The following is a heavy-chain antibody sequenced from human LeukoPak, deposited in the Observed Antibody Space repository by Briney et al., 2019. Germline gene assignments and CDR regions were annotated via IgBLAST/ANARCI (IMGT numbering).Heavy chain of an antibody. CDR3: ARDPYDGNYFFDY. V-gene: IGHV1-2*02. CDR1: GYTFTGYH. Sequence: ASVKVSCKTSGYTFTGYHVHWVRQAPGQGLEWMGWFNANSGATKYAQKFQGRVTMTRDTSIGTDFMELTSLISDDTAIHYCARDPYDGNYFFDYWGQGTLVTVAS. J-gene: IGHJ4*02. D-gene: IGHD3-3*01. CDR2: FNANSGAT.